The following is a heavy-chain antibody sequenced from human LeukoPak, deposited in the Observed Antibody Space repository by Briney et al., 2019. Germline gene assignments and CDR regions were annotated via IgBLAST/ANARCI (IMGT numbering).Heavy chain of an antibody. J-gene: IGHJ4*02. Sequence: GRSLRLSCAASGFTFSSYGMHWVRQAPGKGLEWVATINQDGSEKYYVDSLKGRFTISRDNAKNSLYLQMNSLRVEDTAVYYCARGPRSDNFYWGQGTLVTVSS. CDR3: ARGPRSDNFY. V-gene: IGHV3-7*04. D-gene: IGHD1-1*01. CDR2: INQDGSEK. CDR1: GFTFSSYG.